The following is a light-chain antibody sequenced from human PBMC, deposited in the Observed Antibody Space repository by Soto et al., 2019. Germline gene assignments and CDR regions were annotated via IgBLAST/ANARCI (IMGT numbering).Light chain of an antibody. CDR2: KAS. CDR1: QTISSW. Sequence: DIQMTQSPSTLSGSVGDRVTITCRASQTISSWLAWYQQKPGKAPKLLIYKASTLKSGVPSRFSGSGSGTEFTLTISSLQPDDFATYDCQLYNSYSDAFGQGTKVELK. V-gene: IGKV1-5*03. CDR3: QLYNSYSDA. J-gene: IGKJ1*01.